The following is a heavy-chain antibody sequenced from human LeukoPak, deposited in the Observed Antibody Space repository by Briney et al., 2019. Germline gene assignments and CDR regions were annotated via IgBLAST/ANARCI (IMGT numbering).Heavy chain of an antibody. CDR2: IYPGDSDT. CDR1: GYSFTSYW. V-gene: IGHV5-51*01. J-gene: IGHJ3*02. Sequence: GESLQISCKGSGYSFTSYWIGWVRQMPGKGLEWMGIIYPGDSDTRYSPSFQGQVTISADKSISTAYLQWSSLKASDTAMYYCARLTNEYSSSWYEGWFDIWGQGTMVTVSS. D-gene: IGHD6-13*01. CDR3: ARLTNEYSSSWYEGWFDI.